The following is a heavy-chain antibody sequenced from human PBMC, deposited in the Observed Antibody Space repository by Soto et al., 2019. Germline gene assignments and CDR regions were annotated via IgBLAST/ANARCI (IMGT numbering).Heavy chain of an antibody. V-gene: IGHV3-23*01. D-gene: IGHD2-2*01. Sequence: EVQLLESGGGLVQPGGSLRLSCAASGFTFSSYAMSWVRQAPGKGLEWVSAISGSGGSTYYADSVKGRFTISRDNSKNTLYLQMNSLRAEDTAVYYCAKDGRGYCSSTSCSDAFDIWGQGKMVTVSS. CDR2: ISGSGGST. J-gene: IGHJ3*02. CDR3: AKDGRGYCSSTSCSDAFDI. CDR1: GFTFSSYA.